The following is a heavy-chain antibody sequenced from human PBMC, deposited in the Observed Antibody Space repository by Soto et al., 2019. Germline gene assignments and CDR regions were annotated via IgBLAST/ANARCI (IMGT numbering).Heavy chain of an antibody. V-gene: IGHV1-69*01. D-gene: IGHD3-22*01. Sequence: QVYLVQSGAEVKKPGSSVKVSCKALRGTFTNYAFSWVRQAPGQGLEWMGGIMPFFGSGNYAQKLQGRINITADESTSAVYLELTSLRSEDTAVYYCASDMAGYYSHFVYWGQGTLVTVSS. CDR3: ASDMAGYYSHFVY. J-gene: IGHJ4*02. CDR2: IMPFFGSG. CDR1: RGTFTNYA.